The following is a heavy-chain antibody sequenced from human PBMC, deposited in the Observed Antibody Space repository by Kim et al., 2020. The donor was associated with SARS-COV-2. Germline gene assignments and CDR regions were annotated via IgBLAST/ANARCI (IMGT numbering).Heavy chain of an antibody. CDR3: ARDRELRGTHFDY. J-gene: IGHJ4*02. D-gene: IGHD1-7*01. V-gene: IGHV4-31*02. Sequence: YDPSLKSRVTISVDTSKNQFSLKLSSVTAADTAVYYCARDRELRGTHFDYWGQGTLVTVSS.